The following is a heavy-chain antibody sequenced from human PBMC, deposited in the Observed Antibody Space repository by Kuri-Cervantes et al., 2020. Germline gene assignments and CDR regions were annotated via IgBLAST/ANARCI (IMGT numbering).Heavy chain of an antibody. CDR2: TSSSSSYI. D-gene: IGHD2-15*01. CDR1: GFTFSSYS. CDR3: ARIYCSGGSCYSSSMDV. Sequence: GGSLKLSCAASGFTFSSYSMNWVRQAPGKGLEWVSSTSSSSSYIYYADSVKGRFTISRDNSKNTLYLQMNSLRAEDTAVYYCARIYCSGGSCYSSSMDVWGQGTTVTVSS. J-gene: IGHJ6*02. V-gene: IGHV3-21*01.